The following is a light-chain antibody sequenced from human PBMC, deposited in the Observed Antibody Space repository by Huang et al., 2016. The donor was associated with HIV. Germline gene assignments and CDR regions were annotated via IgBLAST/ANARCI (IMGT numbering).Light chain of an antibody. J-gene: IGKJ4*01. Sequence: DVVMTQSPLSLPVTLGQPASISCRSSQSLVQSAGNTYLNWFHQRPGQSPRRLIYKVSNRDSGVPDRYSGSGSGTDFTLKISRVEAEDVGVYYCMQGTHWPLTFGGGTKVEIK. CDR1: QSLVQSAGNTY. CDR2: KVS. CDR3: MQGTHWPLT. V-gene: IGKV2-30*02.